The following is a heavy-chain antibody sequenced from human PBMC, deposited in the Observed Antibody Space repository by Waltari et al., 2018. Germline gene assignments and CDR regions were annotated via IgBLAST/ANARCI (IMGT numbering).Heavy chain of an antibody. Sequence: EVQLVESGGVVVQPGGSLRLSCAASGFTFDAYAMHWVRQAPGKGLEWVSLISWDGGSTYYADSVKGRFTISRDNSKNSLYLQMNSLRAEDTALYYCAKDSLEDYYDSSYFDYWGQGTLVTVSS. V-gene: IGHV3-43D*04. D-gene: IGHD3-22*01. CDR3: AKDSLEDYYDSSYFDY. CDR2: ISWDGGST. CDR1: GFTFDAYA. J-gene: IGHJ4*02.